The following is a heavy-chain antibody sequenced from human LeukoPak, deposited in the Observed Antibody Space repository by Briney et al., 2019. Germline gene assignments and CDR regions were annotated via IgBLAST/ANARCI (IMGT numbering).Heavy chain of an antibody. J-gene: IGHJ4*02. D-gene: IGHD1-26*01. V-gene: IGHV1-18*01. Sequence: ASVKVSCKASGYTFTSYGISWVRQAPGQGLEWMGWISAYNGNANYAQKLQGRVTMTTDTSTSTAYMELRSLRSDDTAVYYCVRELLGVTFDYWGQGTLVTVSS. CDR3: VRELLGVTFDY. CDR1: GYTFTSYG. CDR2: ISAYNGNA.